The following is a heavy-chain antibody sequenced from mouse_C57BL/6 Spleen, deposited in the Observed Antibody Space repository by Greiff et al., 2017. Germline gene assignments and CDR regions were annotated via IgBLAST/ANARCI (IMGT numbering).Heavy chain of an antibody. D-gene: IGHD2-5*01. CDR3: ALYYSNWYFDV. V-gene: IGHV1-61*01. Sequence: QVQLKQPGAELVRPGSSVKLSCKASGYTFTSYWMDWVKQRPGQGLEWIGNIYPSDSETHYNQKFKDKATLTVDKSSSTAYMQLSSLTSEDSAVYYCALYYSNWYFDVWGTGTTVTVSS. CDR1: GYTFTSYW. J-gene: IGHJ1*03. CDR2: IYPSDSET.